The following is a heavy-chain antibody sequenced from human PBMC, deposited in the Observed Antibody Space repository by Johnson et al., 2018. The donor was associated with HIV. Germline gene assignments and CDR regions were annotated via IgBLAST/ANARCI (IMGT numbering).Heavy chain of an antibody. J-gene: IGHJ3*02. CDR3: ARDRGYSYGEGAFDI. CDR1: GFTFSSYA. V-gene: IGHV3-30*01. Sequence: VQLVESGGGVVQPGRSLRLSCAASGFTFSSYAMHWVRQAPGKGLAWVAVISSDGSNKYYADSVKGRFTISRDNSKGTLYLQMNSLRAEDTAVYYCARDRGYSYGEGAFDIWGQGTMVTVSS. CDR2: ISSDGSNK. D-gene: IGHD5-18*01.